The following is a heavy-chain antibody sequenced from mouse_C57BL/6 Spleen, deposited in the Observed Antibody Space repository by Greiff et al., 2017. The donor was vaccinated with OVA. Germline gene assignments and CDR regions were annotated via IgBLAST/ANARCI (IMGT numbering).Heavy chain of an antibody. Sequence: VQLQQSGAELVKPGASVKISCKASGYAFSSYWMNWVKQRPGKGLEWIGQIYPGDGDTNYNGKFKGKATLTADKSSSTAYMQLSSLTSEDSAVYFCARSGDYYGSSHWGQGTTLTVSS. CDR2: IYPGDGDT. CDR3: ARSGDYYGSSH. J-gene: IGHJ2*01. D-gene: IGHD1-1*01. V-gene: IGHV1-80*01. CDR1: GYAFSSYW.